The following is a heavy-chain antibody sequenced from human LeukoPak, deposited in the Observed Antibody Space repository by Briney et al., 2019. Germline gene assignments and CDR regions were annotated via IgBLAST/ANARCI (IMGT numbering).Heavy chain of an antibody. CDR2: IYYSGST. CDR3: ARAGYELHFDY. D-gene: IGHD2-2*01. J-gene: IGHJ4*02. CDR1: GGSISSYY. Sequence: PSETLSLTCTVSGGSISSYYWSWIRQPPGKGLEWIGYIYYSGSTNYNPSLKSRVTISVDTSKNQFSLKLSSVTAADTAVYYCARAGYELHFDYWGQGTLVTVSS. V-gene: IGHV4-59*01.